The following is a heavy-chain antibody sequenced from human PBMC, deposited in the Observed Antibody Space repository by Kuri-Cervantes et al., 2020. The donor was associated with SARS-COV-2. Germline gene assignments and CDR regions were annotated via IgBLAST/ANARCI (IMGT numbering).Heavy chain of an antibody. CDR3: AKGGVRGDSYGMDV. Sequence: GGSLRLSCAASGFTFSSYAMHWVRQAPGKGLEWVAVISYDGSNKYYADSVKGRFTISRDNSKNSLYLQMNSLRTEDTALYYCAKGGVRGDSYGMDVWGQGTTVTVSS. CDR1: GFTFSSYA. D-gene: IGHD3-10*01. V-gene: IGHV3-30*04. J-gene: IGHJ6*02. CDR2: ISYDGSNK.